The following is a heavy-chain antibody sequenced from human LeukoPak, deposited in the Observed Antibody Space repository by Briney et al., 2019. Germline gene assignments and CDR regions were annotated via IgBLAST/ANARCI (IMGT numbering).Heavy chain of an antibody. V-gene: IGHV4-61*01. Sequence: SETLSLTCTVSGGSVSGGSISNYYWNWIRRSPGRGLEWIGFIYYSGSTKYNPSLKSRVSMSLDTSKNQFSLKLTSVTAADTAVYYCARGSYYYGSGSYPPHFDYWGQGTLVTVSS. CDR1: GGSVSGGSISNYY. CDR2: IYYSGST. CDR3: ARGSYYYGSGSYPPHFDY. J-gene: IGHJ4*02. D-gene: IGHD3-10*01.